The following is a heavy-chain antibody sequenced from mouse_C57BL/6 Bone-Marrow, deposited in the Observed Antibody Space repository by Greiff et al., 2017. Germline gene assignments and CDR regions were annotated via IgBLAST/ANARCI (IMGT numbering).Heavy chain of an antibody. D-gene: IGHD1-1*01. CDR2: IDPENGDT. Sequence: EVQLQQSGAELVRPGASVKLSCTASGFNIKDDYMHWVKQRPEQGLEWIGWIDPENGDTEYASKFQGKATITADTSSNTAYLQLSSLTSEDTAVYYCTITTVVEAYGGQGTLVTVSA. J-gene: IGHJ3*01. V-gene: IGHV14-4*01. CDR1: GFNIKDDY. CDR3: TITTVVEAY.